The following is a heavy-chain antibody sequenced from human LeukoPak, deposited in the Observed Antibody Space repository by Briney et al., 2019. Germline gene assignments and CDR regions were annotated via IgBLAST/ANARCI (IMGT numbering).Heavy chain of an antibody. CDR1: GYTFTSYG. D-gene: IGHD5-18*01. CDR2: ISAYNGNT. V-gene: IGHV1-18*01. J-gene: IGHJ4*02. Sequence: GASVKVSCKASGYTFTSYGISWVRQAPEQGLEWMGWISAYNGNTNYAQKLQGRVTMTTDTSTSTAYMELRSLRSDDTAVYYCARVPLTLKQLSPPFDYWGQGTLVTVSS. CDR3: ARVPLTLKQLSPPFDY.